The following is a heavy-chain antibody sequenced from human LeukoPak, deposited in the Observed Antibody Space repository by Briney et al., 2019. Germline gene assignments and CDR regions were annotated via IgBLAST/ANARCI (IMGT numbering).Heavy chain of an antibody. CDR1: GFTFSSYA. Sequence: GGSLRLSCAASGFTFSSYAMSWVRQAPGKGLEWVSAISGSGGSTYYADSVKGRFTISTENSKNTLYLQMNSLRAEDTAVYYCAKACHMITFGGVIDWGQGTLVTVSS. D-gene: IGHD3-16*02. J-gene: IGHJ4*02. CDR2: ISGSGGST. V-gene: IGHV3-23*01. CDR3: AKACHMITFGGVID.